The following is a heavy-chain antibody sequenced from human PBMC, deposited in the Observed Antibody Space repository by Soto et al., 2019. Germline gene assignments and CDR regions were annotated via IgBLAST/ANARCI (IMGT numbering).Heavy chain of an antibody. V-gene: IGHV3-33*01. D-gene: IGHD6-13*01. CDR3: ARDRGSSSWYSPDY. J-gene: IGHJ4*02. CDR2: IWYDGSNK. Sequence: QVQLVESGGGVVQPGRSLRLSCAASGFTFSSYGMHWVRQAPGKGLEWVAVIWYDGSNKYYADSVKGRFTISRDNSKNTLYLQMNSLRAEDTAVYYCARDRGSSSWYSPDYWGQGTLVTVFS. CDR1: GFTFSSYG.